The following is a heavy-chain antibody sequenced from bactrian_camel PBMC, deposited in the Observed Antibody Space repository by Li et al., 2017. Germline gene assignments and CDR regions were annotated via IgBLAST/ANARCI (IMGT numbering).Heavy chain of an antibody. Sequence: QLVESGGGSAQAGGSLRLSCVFDDDYTVSNYCSGWYREAPGKEREAVAAIDWDGRTTYGDAVKGRFTVSKDYHARAVYLQMDGLIPADTAMYVCAAATSCGTIGQRGRALRAEGRGTQVTVS. CDR2: IDWDGRT. J-gene: IGHJ4*01. D-gene: IGHD4*01. CDR1: DYTVSNYC. V-gene: IGHV3S53*01.